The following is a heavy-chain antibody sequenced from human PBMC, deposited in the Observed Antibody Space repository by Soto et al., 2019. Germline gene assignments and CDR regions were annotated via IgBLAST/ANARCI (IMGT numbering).Heavy chain of an antibody. D-gene: IGHD2-21*02. CDR1: GFTFGDYA. Sequence: GGSLRLSCTASGFTFGDYAMSWFRQAPGKGLEWVGFIRSKAYGGTTEYAASVKGRFTISRDDSKSIAYLQMNSLKTEDTAVYYCTRDSIVVVTAIGHWGYYGMDVWGQGTTVTVSS. V-gene: IGHV3-49*03. J-gene: IGHJ6*02. CDR2: IRSKAYGGTT. CDR3: TRDSIVVVTAIGHWGYYGMDV.